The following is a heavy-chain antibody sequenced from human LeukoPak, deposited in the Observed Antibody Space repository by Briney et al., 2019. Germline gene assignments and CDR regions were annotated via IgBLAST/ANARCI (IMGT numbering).Heavy chain of an antibody. D-gene: IGHD4-17*01. Sequence: SETLSLTCAVSGGSISSSDWWSWVRQPPGKGLEWIGEIFHSGSTNYNPSLKSRVTISVHTSKNQFSLKLSSVTAAGTAIYYCARDVGDGDYGWFDPWGQGTLVSVSS. CDR2: IFHSGST. CDR3: ARDVGDGDYGWFDP. J-gene: IGHJ5*02. V-gene: IGHV4-4*02. CDR1: GGSISSSDW.